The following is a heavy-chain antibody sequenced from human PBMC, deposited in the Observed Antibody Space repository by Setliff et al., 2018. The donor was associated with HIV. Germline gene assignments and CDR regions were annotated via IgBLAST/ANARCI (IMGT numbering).Heavy chain of an antibody. J-gene: IGHJ6*03. Sequence: GSLRLSCAASGFSFGDYWMTWVRQAPGKGLEWLATINEDGSEKYYVDSVKGRFTISRDNAKNSLYLQMNSLRAEDTAVYYCAAQAADYTTLYYYYYMDVWGKGTTVTVSS. CDR3: AAQAADYTTLYYYYYMDV. CDR1: GFSFGDYW. D-gene: IGHD4-4*01. V-gene: IGHV3-7*03. CDR2: INEDGSEK.